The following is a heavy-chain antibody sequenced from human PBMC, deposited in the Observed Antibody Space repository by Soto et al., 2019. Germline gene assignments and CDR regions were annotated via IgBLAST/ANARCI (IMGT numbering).Heavy chain of an antibody. Sequence: GGSLRLSCAASGFTFSSYGMHWVRQAPGKGLEWVAVISYDGSNKYYADSVKGRFTISRDNSKNTLYLQMNSLRAEDTAVYYCAKDKYGSGSYCDYWGQGTLVTVSS. V-gene: IGHV3-30*18. D-gene: IGHD3-10*01. CDR3: AKDKYGSGSYCDY. CDR2: ISYDGSNK. CDR1: GFTFSSYG. J-gene: IGHJ4*02.